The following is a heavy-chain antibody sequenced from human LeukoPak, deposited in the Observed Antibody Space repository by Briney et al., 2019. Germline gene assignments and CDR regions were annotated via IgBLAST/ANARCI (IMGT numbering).Heavy chain of an antibody. D-gene: IGHD4-23*01. CDR3: ARYPYGGNSPFDY. CDR1: GGSISGYY. J-gene: IGHJ4*02. CDR2: VYHSGYT. V-gene: IGHV4-59*08. Sequence: IPSETLSLTCTVSGGSISGYYWSWIRQPPGKGLEWIGYVYHSGYTKYNSSLKSRITISVDTSKNQFSLRLSAATAADTALYYCARYPYGGNSPFDYWGQGTLVTVSS.